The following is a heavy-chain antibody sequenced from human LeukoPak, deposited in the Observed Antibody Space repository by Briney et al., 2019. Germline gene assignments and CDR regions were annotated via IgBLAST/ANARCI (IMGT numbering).Heavy chain of an antibody. J-gene: IGHJ2*01. CDR1: DGSISSSY. Sequence: SETLSLTCAVSDGSISSSYWSWIRQPPGLGPEWIGYIYYSGSTDYNPSLKSRVTISVDTSKNQFSLKLSSVTAADTAVYYCARYGGNSAFYWYFDLWGRGTLVTVSS. D-gene: IGHD4-23*01. V-gene: IGHV4-59*01. CDR3: ARYGGNSAFYWYFDL. CDR2: IYYSGST.